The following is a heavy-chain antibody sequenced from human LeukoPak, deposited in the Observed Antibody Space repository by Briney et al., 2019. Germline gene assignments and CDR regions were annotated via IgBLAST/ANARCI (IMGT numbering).Heavy chain of an antibody. D-gene: IGHD3-10*01. V-gene: IGHV3-30-3*01. Sequence: PGGSLRLSCAASGFTFSSYAMHWVRQAPGKGLEWVAVISYDGSNKYYADSVKGRFTISRDNSKNTLYLQMNSLRVEDTAVYSCARDSGSYWGAFDYWGQGTLVTVSS. J-gene: IGHJ4*02. CDR3: ARDSGSYWGAFDY. CDR2: ISYDGSNK. CDR1: GFTFSSYA.